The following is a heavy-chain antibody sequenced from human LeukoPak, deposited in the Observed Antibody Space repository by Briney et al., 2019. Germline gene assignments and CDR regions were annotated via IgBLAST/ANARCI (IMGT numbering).Heavy chain of an antibody. CDR2: IYSGGTS. CDR1: GFTVSSNY. J-gene: IGHJ4*02. CDR3: VRDRTKYCSSTSCPLDY. Sequence: PGGSLRLSCAASGFTVSSNYMSWVRQAPGKGLEWVSIIYSGGTSYYADSVKGRFTISRDNSKNTLYLQMNSLRSDDTAVYYCVRDRTKYCSSTSCPLDYWGQGTLVTVSS. D-gene: IGHD2-2*01. V-gene: IGHV3-53*05.